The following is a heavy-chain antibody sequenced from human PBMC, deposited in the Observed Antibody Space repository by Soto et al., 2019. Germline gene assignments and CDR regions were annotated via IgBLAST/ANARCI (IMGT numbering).Heavy chain of an antibody. CDR2: INAGNGNT. CDR3: ARSIVVVTALDY. J-gene: IGHJ4*02. Sequence: QVQLVQSGAEEKKPGASVKVSCKASGYTFTSYAMHWVRQAPGQRLEWMGWINAGNGNTKYSQKFQGRVTITRDTXXXTXXXXXXSLRXXXTXXXXCARSIVVVTALDYWGQGTLVTVSS. D-gene: IGHD2-21*02. V-gene: IGHV1-3*05. CDR1: GYTFTSYA.